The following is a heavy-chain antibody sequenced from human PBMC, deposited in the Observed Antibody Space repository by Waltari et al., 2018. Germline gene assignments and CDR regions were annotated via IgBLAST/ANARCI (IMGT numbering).Heavy chain of an antibody. V-gene: IGHV3-7*03. J-gene: IGHJ6*02. CDR3: ARGIVVVVAAKRDYGMDV. CDR2: IKQDGSEK. CDR1: GFTFSSYW. D-gene: IGHD2-15*01. Sequence: EVQLVESGGGLVQPGGSLRLSCAASGFTFSSYWMSWVRQAPGKGLEWVANIKQDGSEKYDVESVKGRFTISRDNAKNSLYLQMNSLRAEDTAVYYCARGIVVVVAAKRDYGMDVWGQGTTVTVSS.